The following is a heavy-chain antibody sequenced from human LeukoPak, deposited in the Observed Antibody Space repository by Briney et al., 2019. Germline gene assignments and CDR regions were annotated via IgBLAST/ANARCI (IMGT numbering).Heavy chain of an antibody. V-gene: IGHV3-48*03. D-gene: IGHD4-17*01. CDR3: ARDEEGDYGPYFDY. CDR1: GFTFSRYE. Sequence: GGSLRLSCAASGFTFSRYEMNWVRQAPGKGLEWVSYVSGSGSTIYYADSVRGRFTISRDNAKNSLYLQMNSLRAEDTAVYYCARDEEGDYGPYFDYWGQGTLVTVSS. CDR2: VSGSGSTI. J-gene: IGHJ4*02.